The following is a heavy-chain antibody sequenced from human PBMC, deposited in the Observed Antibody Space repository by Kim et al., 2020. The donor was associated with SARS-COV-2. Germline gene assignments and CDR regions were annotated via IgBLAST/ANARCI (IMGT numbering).Heavy chain of an antibody. V-gene: IGHV4-34*01. D-gene: IGHD1-1*01. J-gene: IGHJ4*02. CDR1: GGSFSGYY. CDR3: ARGRIVWVQLPAGNANFDY. CDR2: INHSGST. Sequence: SETLSLTCAVYGGSFSGYYWSWIRQPPGKGLEWIGEINHSGSTNYNPSLKSRVTISVDTSKNQFSLKLSSVTAADTAVYYCARGRIVWVQLPAGNANFDYWGQGTLVTVSS.